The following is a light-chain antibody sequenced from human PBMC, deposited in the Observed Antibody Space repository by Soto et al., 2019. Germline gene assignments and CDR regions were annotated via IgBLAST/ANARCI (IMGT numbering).Light chain of an antibody. V-gene: IGLV2-18*02. Sequence: QSALTQPPSVSGSPGQSVAISCTGTSSDVGSYNRVSWYQQPPGAAPKLMIYEVSNRPSGVPDRFSGSKSGNTASLTISGLQAEVEADYYCNSYTGSSTYVFGTGTKVTVL. J-gene: IGLJ1*01. CDR2: EVS. CDR1: SSDVGSYNR. CDR3: NSYTGSSTYV.